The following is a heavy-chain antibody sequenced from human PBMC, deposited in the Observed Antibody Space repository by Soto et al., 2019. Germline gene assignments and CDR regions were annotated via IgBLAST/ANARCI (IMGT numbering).Heavy chain of an antibody. D-gene: IGHD3-22*01. CDR1: GVTFGRYA. J-gene: IGHJ4*02. CDR2: ISYDGSNK. CDR3: ARDPTYDSSGYYRLRCYFDY. Sequence: GGSLRLSCAASGVTFGRYAMHWVGQAPGKGLEWVAVISYDGSNKYYADSVKGRFTISRDNSKNTLYLQMNSLRAEDTAVYYCARDPTYDSSGYYRLRCYFDYWGQGTLVTVSS. V-gene: IGHV3-30-3*01.